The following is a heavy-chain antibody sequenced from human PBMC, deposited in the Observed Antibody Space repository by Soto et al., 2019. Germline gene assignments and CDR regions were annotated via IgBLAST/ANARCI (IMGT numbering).Heavy chain of an antibody. CDR3: GRDRGGYYGSGSLYWYFDF. CDR2: ISYDGSNK. J-gene: IGHJ2*01. V-gene: IGHV3-30-3*01. D-gene: IGHD3-10*01. Sequence: QVQLVESGGGVVQPGRSLRLSCAASGFTFSSYAMHWVRQAPGKGLEWVAVISYDGSNKYYADSVKGRFTISRDNSKNTQYLQMNSLRAEDTAVHYCGRDRGGYYGSGSLYWYFDFWGRGTLVTVSS. CDR1: GFTFSSYA.